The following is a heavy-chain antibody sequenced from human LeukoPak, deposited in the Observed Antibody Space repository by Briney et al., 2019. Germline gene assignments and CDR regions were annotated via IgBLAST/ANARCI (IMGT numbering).Heavy chain of an antibody. V-gene: IGHV3-49*04. D-gene: IGHD2-21*01. Sequence: GGSLRLSCAASGFTFSNAWMNWVRQAPGKGLEWVGFIRSKAYGGTTEYAASVKGRFTISRDDSKSIAYLQMNRLKTEDTGVYYCTGIDCYDPETIHYWGQGTLVTVSS. J-gene: IGHJ4*02. CDR2: IRSKAYGGTT. CDR3: TGIDCYDPETIHY. CDR1: GFTFSNAW.